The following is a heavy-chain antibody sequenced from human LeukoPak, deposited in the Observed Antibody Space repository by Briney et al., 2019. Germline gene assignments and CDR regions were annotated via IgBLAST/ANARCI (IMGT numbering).Heavy chain of an antibody. J-gene: IGHJ5*02. Sequence: GGSLRLSCAASGFTFSSYSMNWVRQAPGKGLEWVSSISSSSSYIYYADSVKGRFTISRDNAKNSLYLQMNSLRAEDTAVYYCARAGWELLSASFDPWGQGTLVIVSS. CDR3: ARAGWELLSASFDP. CDR1: GFTFSSYS. D-gene: IGHD1-26*01. CDR2: ISSSSSYI. V-gene: IGHV3-21*01.